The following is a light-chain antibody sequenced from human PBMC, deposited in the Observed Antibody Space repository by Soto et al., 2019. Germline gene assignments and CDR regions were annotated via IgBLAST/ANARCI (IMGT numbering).Light chain of an antibody. Sequence: QSVLTQPPSVSAPPGQKVTISCSGSTSNIAITYVSWYQKVPGTAPTLLIYVNDKRPSGIPDRFSASKSGTAATLDISGLQTGDEADYYCATWDISLTAVLFGGGTKLTVL. CDR2: VND. J-gene: IGLJ3*02. V-gene: IGLV1-51*01. CDR1: TSNIAITY. CDR3: ATWDISLTAVL.